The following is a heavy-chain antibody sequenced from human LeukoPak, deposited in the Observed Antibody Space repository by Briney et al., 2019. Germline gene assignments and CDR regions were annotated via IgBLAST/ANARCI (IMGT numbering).Heavy chain of an antibody. V-gene: IGHV1-69*05. D-gene: IGHD3-22*01. J-gene: IGHJ4*02. CDR2: IIPIFGTA. CDR1: GGTFSSYA. Sequence: SVKVSCKASGGTFSSYAISWVRQAPGQGLEWMGGIIPIFGTANYAQKFQGRVTITTDESTSTAYMELRSLRSEDTAVYYCARGAQYYYDSSGYYYWGQGTLVTVSS. CDR3: ARGAQYYYDSSGYYY.